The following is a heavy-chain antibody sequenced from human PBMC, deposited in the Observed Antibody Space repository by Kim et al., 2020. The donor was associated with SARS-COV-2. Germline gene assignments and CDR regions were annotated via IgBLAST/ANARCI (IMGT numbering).Heavy chain of an antibody. Sequence: GGSLRLSCAGSGFIFSTYSMNWVRQAPGKGLEWVSSISSDSSYIFYADSVKGRFTISRDNAKNSLYLQMNSLRGEDTAVYHCATRLVGAPLDYWGQGALVTVSS. CDR1: GFIFSTYS. V-gene: IGHV3-21*06. CDR3: ATRLVGAPLDY. CDR2: ISSDSSYI. D-gene: IGHD6-6*01. J-gene: IGHJ4*02.